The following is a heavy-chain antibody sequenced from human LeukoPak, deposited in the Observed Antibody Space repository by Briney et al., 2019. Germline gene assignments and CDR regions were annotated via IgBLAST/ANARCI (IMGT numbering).Heavy chain of an antibody. D-gene: IGHD4-17*01. CDR1: GFTFSSYA. J-gene: IGHJ1*01. Sequence: GGSLRLSCAASGFTFSSYAMRWVGQAPGKGLEWVAVISYDGSNKYYADSVKGRFTISRDNSKNTLYLQMNSLRAEDTAVYYCARDVGSGDYPGYFQHWGQGTLVTVSS. CDR3: ARDVGSGDYPGYFQH. V-gene: IGHV3-30*04. CDR2: ISYDGSNK.